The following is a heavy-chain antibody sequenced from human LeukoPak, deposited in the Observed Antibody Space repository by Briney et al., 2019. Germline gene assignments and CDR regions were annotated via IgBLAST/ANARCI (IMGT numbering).Heavy chain of an antibody. CDR1: GGSFSGYY. CDR2: INHSGST. V-gene: IGHV4-34*01. J-gene: IGHJ6*02. Sequence: PSETLPLTCAVYGGSFSGYYWSWIRQPPGKGLEWIGEINHSGSTNYNPSLKSRVTISVDTSKNQFSLKLSSVTAADTAVYYCARSGDYGDYLQSWRRDYYYYGMDVWGQGTTVTVSS. D-gene: IGHD4-17*01. CDR3: ARSGDYGDYLQSWRRDYYYYGMDV.